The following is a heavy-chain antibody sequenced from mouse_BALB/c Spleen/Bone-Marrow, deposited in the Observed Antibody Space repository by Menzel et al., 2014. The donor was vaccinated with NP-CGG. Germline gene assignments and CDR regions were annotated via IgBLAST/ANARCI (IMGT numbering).Heavy chain of an antibody. Sequence: QVQLQQSGAEPVRPGSSVKISCKASGYPLSSYWMNWVKQRPGQGLGWIGQIYPEDGETNYNGKFKGNATLTADKSSSTAYMQLISLTSEDSAVYFCARKYGDYWGQGTTLTVSS. CDR1: GYPLSSYW. J-gene: IGHJ2*01. CDR2: IYPEDGET. CDR3: ARKYGDY. V-gene: IGHV1-80*01. D-gene: IGHD2-10*02.